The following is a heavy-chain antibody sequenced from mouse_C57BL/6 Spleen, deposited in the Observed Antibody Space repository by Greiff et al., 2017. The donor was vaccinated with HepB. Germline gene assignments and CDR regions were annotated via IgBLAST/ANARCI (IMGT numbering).Heavy chain of an antibody. CDR1: GYTFTDYN. V-gene: IGHV1-18*01. J-gene: IGHJ3*01. D-gene: IGHD2-4*01. CDR3: ARRGYDYDGAWFAY. Sequence: VQLQQSGPELVKPGASVKIPCKASGYTFTDYNMDWVKQSHGKSLEWIGDINPNNGGTIYNQKFKGKATLTVDKSSSTAYVELRSLTSEDTAVYYCARRGYDYDGAWFAYWGQGTLVTVSA. CDR2: INPNNGGT.